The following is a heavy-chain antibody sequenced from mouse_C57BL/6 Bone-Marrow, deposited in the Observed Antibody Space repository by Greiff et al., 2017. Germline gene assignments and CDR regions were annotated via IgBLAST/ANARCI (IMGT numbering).Heavy chain of an antibody. V-gene: IGHV5-6*02. CDR2: ISSGGGYT. CDR3: ARHYDYYAMDY. J-gene: IGHJ4*01. CDR1: GFTFSSSG. Sequence: EVKLVESGGDLVKPGGSLKLSCAASGFTFSSSGMSWVRQTPDNRLEWVATISSGGGYTYYPDSVKGRFTISRDNAKNTLYLQMSSLKSEDTAIYYCARHYDYYAMDYWGQGTSVTVSS.